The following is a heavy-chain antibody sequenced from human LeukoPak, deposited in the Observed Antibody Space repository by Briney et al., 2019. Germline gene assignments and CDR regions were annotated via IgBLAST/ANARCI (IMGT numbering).Heavy chain of an antibody. V-gene: IGHV4-39*07. CDR2: IFYTGNT. CDR3: ARGGGSPRN. CDR1: GVYFSSSGCY. Sequence: SETLSLTCSVSGVYFSSSGCYWGWIRQPPGKGLEWIGSIFYTGNTYYNPSLKSRVTISLDKSKNQFSLKLSSVTATDTAIYYCARGGGSPRNWGQGTLVTVSS. J-gene: IGHJ4*02. D-gene: IGHD3-10*01.